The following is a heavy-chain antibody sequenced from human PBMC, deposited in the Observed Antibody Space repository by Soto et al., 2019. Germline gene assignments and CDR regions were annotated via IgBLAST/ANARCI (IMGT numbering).Heavy chain of an antibody. Sequence: QVQLVQSGAEVKKPGASVKVSCKASGYTFTSYGISWVRQAPGQGLEWMGWISAYHGNTNYAQKLQGRVTMTTDTSTSTDYLELRSLRPDDPAVYCCASDIVVLPAAHDAFDIWGKGTMVTVSS. CDR1: GYTFTSYG. J-gene: IGHJ3*02. CDR2: ISAYHGNT. D-gene: IGHD2-2*01. V-gene: IGHV1-18*01. CDR3: ASDIVVLPAAHDAFDI.